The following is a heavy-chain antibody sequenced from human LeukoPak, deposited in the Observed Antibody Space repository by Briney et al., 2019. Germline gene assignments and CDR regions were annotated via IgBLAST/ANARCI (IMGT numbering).Heavy chain of an antibody. CDR3: ARGDSGSFSQFDC. J-gene: IGHJ4*02. CDR1: GDSISGADYY. CDR2: VYYSGST. Sequence: PSETLSLTCTVSGDSISGADYYWSWIRQPPGKGLEWIAYVYYSGSTNYNPSLKSRVTISVDTSKNQFSLKLTSVTAADTAVYYCARGDSGSFSQFDCWGQGTLVTVSS. V-gene: IGHV4-61*08. D-gene: IGHD1-26*01.